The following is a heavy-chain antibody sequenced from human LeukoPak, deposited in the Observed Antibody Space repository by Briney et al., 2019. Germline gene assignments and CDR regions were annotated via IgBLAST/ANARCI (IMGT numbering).Heavy chain of an antibody. CDR1: GFTVGNNY. CDR3: ATNMGF. D-gene: IGHD2/OR15-2a*01. CDR2: IYSGGST. J-gene: IGHJ4*02. V-gene: IGHV3-53*01. Sequence: GGSLRLSCAASGFTVGNNYMKWIRQAPGKGLEWVSLIYSGGSTYYADSVKGRFTISRDSTKNTLYLQMNSLRVEDTAVYYCATNMGFWGQGTLVTVSS.